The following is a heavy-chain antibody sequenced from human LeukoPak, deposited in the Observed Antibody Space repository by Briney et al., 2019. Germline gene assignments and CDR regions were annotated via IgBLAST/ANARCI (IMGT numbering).Heavy chain of an antibody. CDR2: IWYDGSNK. J-gene: IGHJ4*02. D-gene: IGHD3-10*01. V-gene: IGHV3-33*01. Sequence: GGSLRLSCAASGFTFSSYGMHWVRQAPGKGLEWVAVIWYDGSNKYYADSVKGRFTISRDNSKNTLYLQMNSLRAEDTAVYYCARDLTMVRTMLGYWGQGTLVAVSS. CDR3: ARDLTMVRTMLGY. CDR1: GFTFSSYG.